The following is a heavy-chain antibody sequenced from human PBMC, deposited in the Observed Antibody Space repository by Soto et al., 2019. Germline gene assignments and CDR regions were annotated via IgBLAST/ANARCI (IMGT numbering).Heavy chain of an antibody. CDR2: TYHRGST. J-gene: IGHJ4*02. CDR3: ARIGGYHGPLDY. CDR1: GVSISSYF. V-gene: IGHV4-59*01. Sequence: SDTLSLTFSVSGVSISSYFWSWILQAPGRGLEWIGYTYHRGSTNYSPSLRSRVAISLDTSENQFSLKVNSVTAADTAVYYCARIGGYHGPLDYWGQGTPVTVSS. D-gene: IGHD6-25*01.